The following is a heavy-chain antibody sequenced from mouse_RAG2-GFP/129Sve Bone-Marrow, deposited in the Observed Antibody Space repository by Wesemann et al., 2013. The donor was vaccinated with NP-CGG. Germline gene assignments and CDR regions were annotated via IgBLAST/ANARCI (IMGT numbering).Heavy chain of an antibody. CDR1: GYTFTSYW. D-gene: IGHD1-2*01. CDR3: ARGHYYGYTPYYYAMDY. Sequence: QVQLQQPGAELVKPGASVKLSCKASGYTFTSYWMHWVKQRPGQGLEWIGEIDPSDSYTNYNQKFKGKATLTVDKSSSTAYMQLSSLTSEDSAVYYCARGHYYGYTPYYYAMDYWGQGTSVTVSS. V-gene: IGHV1-69*02. CDR2: IDPSDSYT. J-gene: IGHJ4*01.